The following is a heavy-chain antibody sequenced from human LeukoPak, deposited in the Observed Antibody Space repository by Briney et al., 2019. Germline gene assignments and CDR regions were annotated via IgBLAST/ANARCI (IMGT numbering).Heavy chain of an antibody. Sequence: SETLSLTCAVSGDSFSSHYWTWIRQPPGRGLEWSGYISYIGTTNYNPSLKSRVTISIDRSKNQFSLKLSSVTTADTAVYYCARDLVTVTKGLDIWGLGTMVSVSS. J-gene: IGHJ3*02. CDR3: ARDLVTVTKGLDI. D-gene: IGHD4-17*01. CDR2: ISYIGTT. CDR1: GDSFSSHY. V-gene: IGHV4-59*11.